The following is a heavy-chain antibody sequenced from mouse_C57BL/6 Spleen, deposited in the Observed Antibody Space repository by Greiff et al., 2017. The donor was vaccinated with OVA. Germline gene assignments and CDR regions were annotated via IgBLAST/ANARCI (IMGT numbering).Heavy chain of an antibody. D-gene: IGHD2-1*01. CDR2: IRNKANNHAT. J-gene: IGHJ3*01. CDR3: TIGSYLYYGNPFAY. V-gene: IGHV6-6*01. CDR1: GFTFSDAW. Sequence: EVKVVESGGGLVQPGGSMKLSCAASGFTFSDAWMDWVRQSPEKGLEWVAEIRNKANNHATYYAESVKGRFTISRDDSKSSVYLQMNSLRAEDTGIYYCTIGSYLYYGNPFAYWGQGTLVTVSA.